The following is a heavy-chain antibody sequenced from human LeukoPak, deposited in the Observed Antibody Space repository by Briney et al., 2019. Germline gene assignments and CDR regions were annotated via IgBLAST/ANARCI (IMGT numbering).Heavy chain of an antibody. J-gene: IGHJ3*02. CDR3: ATEGEVHHLDAFDI. CDR2: INPNSGGT. Sequence: GASVKVSCKASGYTFTGYYMHWVRQAPGQGLEWMGWINPNSGGTNYAQKFQGRVTMTRDTSISTAYMELSRLRSDDTAVYYCATEGEVHHLDAFDIWGQGTMVTVSS. D-gene: IGHD3-10*01. V-gene: IGHV1-2*02. CDR1: GYTFTGYY.